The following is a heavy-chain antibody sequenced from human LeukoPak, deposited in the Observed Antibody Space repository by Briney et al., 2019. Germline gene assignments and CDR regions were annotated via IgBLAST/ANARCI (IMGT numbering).Heavy chain of an antibody. CDR1: GFTVSSSY. V-gene: IGHV3-53*01. CDR2: IYSGGST. Sequence: GGSLRLSCAASGFTVSSSYMSWVRQAPGKGLEWVSVIYSGGSTYYADSVKGRFTISRDNSKNTLYLQMNSLRAEDTAVYYCARDLFFEKGSDYWGQGTLVTVSS. D-gene: IGHD2/OR15-2a*01. J-gene: IGHJ4*02. CDR3: ARDLFFEKGSDY.